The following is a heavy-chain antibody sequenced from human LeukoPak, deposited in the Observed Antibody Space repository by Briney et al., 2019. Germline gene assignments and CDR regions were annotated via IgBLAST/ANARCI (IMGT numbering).Heavy chain of an antibody. CDR3: ARQNRGDIAALQD. D-gene: IGHD6-13*01. Sequence: ASVKVSCKAAGGTFSSYGISWVRLAPGQGLGWMGGLIPIFGTANYAQKFQGRVTITTDESTSTAYMELSSLRSEGTALYYCARQNRGDIAALQDWGQGTLVTVSS. J-gene: IGHJ4*02. V-gene: IGHV1-69*05. CDR1: GGTFSSYG. CDR2: LIPIFGTA.